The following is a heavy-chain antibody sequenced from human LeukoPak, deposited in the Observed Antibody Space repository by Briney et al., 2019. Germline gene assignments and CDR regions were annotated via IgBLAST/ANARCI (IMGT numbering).Heavy chain of an antibody. CDR1: GFTFSSYS. CDR3: ARDVAAAGFDY. CDR2: ISSSSSYI. Sequence: GGSLRLSCAASGFTFSSYSMNWVRQAPGKGLEWVSSISSSSSYIYYADSVKGRFTISRDNAKNSLYLRMNSLRAEDTAVYYCARDVAAAGFDYWGQGTLVTVSS. D-gene: IGHD6-13*01. V-gene: IGHV3-21*01. J-gene: IGHJ4*02.